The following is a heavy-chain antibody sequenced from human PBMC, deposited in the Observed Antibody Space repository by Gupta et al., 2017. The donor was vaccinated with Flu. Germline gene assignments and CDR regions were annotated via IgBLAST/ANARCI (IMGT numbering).Heavy chain of an antibody. J-gene: IGHJ4*02. CDR2: ITATIANI. CDR1: GFSFSRYA. CDR3: ASAPSYGSSWYRYLDY. V-gene: IGHV3-48*01. D-gene: IGHD6-13*01. Sequence: EVQLVESGGALVQPGGSLRLSCAVSGFSFSRYAMNWVRQAPGKGLECVSYITATIANIHYANSVKGQITSSRDIPKTSLSLQMTSQRAEDTAVYFCASAPSYGSSWYRYLDYWGQGTRVTVSS.